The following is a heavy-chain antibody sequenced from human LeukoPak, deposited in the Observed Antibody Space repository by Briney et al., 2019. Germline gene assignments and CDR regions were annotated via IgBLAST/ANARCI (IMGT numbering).Heavy chain of an antibody. CDR1: GFTFSSYA. CDR3: ARVAVAEFYYFDY. CDR2: ISYDGGNK. D-gene: IGHD6-19*01. Sequence: GGSLRLSCAASGFTFSSYAMHWVRQAPGKGLEWVAVISYDGGNKYYADSVKGRFTISRDNSKNTLYLQMNSLRAEDTAVYCCARVAVAEFYYFDYWGQGTLVTVSS. V-gene: IGHV3-30*04. J-gene: IGHJ4*02.